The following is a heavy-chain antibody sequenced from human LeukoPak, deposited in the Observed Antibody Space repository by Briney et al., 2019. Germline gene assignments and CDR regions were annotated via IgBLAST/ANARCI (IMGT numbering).Heavy chain of an antibody. CDR2: INHSGST. Sequence: SETLSLTCAVYGGSFSGYYWSWIRQPPGKGLEWIGEINHSGSTNYNPSLKSRVTISVDTSKNQFSLKLSSVTAADTAVYYCARQLRALAARPSGWFDPWGQGTLVTVSS. D-gene: IGHD6-6*01. V-gene: IGHV4-34*01. J-gene: IGHJ5*02. CDR1: GGSFSGYY. CDR3: ARQLRALAARPSGWFDP.